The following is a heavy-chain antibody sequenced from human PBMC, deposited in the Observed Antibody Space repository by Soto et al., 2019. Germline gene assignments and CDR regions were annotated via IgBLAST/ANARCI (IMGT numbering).Heavy chain of an antibody. Sequence: ASVKVSCKASGYTFTSYGISWVRQAPGQGLEWMGWISAYNGTANYAQKFQGRVTITADESTSTAYMELSSLRSEDTAVYYCARGGPNIAARQNWFDPWGQGTLVTVSS. CDR2: ISAYNGTA. CDR1: GYTFTSYG. CDR3: ARGGPNIAARQNWFDP. D-gene: IGHD6-6*01. V-gene: IGHV1-18*01. J-gene: IGHJ5*02.